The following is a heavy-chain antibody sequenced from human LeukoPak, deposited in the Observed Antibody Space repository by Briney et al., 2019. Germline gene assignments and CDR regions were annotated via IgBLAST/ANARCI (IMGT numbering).Heavy chain of an antibody. V-gene: IGHV3-21*01. J-gene: IGHJ3*02. CDR1: GFTFTTYT. Sequence: GGSLRLSCVASGFTFTTYTMNWVRQAPGKGLEWVSSISSSSSYIYYADSVKGRFTISRDNAENSLYLQMNSLRAEDTAVYYCARGGVLRFLEWSPADDALDIWGQGTMVIVAS. CDR3: ARGGVLRFLEWSPADDALDI. CDR2: ISSSSSYI. D-gene: IGHD3-3*01.